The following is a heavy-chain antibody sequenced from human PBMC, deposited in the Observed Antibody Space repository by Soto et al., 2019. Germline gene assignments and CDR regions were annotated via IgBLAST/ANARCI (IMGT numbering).Heavy chain of an antibody. V-gene: IGHV3-30*18. J-gene: IGHJ6*02. D-gene: IGHD3-10*01. CDR2: ISYDGSNK. Sequence: QVQLVESGGGVVQPGRSLRLSCAASGFTFSSYGMHWVRQAPGKGLEWVAVISYDGSNKYYADSVKGRFTISRDNSKNTLYLQMNSLRAEDTAVYYCAKDRSSVWFGEHNYYYYYGMDVWGQGTTVTVSS. CDR1: GFTFSSYG. CDR3: AKDRSSVWFGEHNYYYYYGMDV.